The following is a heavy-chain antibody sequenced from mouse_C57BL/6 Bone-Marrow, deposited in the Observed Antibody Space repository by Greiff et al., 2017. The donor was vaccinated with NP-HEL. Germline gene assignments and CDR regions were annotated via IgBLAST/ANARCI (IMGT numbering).Heavy chain of an antibody. D-gene: IGHD2-2*01. CDR1: GYTFTSSW. CDR2: IDPNSGGN. Sequence: QVQLQQPGAELVKPGASVKLSCKASGYTFTSSWMHWVKQRPGRGLEWIGRIDPNSGGNTYNEQLKSKATLTVDKPSSTAYMQRSSLTSEDSAVYDCARQGWGYPLAMDYWGQGTSVTGSS. V-gene: IGHV1-72*01. CDR3: ARQGWGYPLAMDY. J-gene: IGHJ4*01.